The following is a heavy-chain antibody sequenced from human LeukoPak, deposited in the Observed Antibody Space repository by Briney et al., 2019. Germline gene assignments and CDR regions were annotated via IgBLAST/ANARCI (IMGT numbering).Heavy chain of an antibody. V-gene: IGHV1-8*01. CDR1: GYTFTSYD. J-gene: IGHJ6*03. CDR2: MNPNSGNT. D-gene: IGHD1-26*01. Sequence: ASVKVSCKASGYTFTSYDINWVRQATGQGLEWMGWMNPNSGNTGYAQKFQGRVTMTRNTSISTAYMELSSLRSEDTAVYYCARGGGSYYHNYYYMDVWGKGTTVTISS. CDR3: ARGGGSYYHNYYYMDV.